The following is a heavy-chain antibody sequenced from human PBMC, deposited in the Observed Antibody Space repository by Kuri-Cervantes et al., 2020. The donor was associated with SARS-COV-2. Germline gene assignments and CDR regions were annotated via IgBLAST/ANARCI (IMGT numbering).Heavy chain of an antibody. CDR2: IYYSGTT. Sequence: SETLSLTCTVSSGSISRYYWSWIRQPPGKGLEWIAYIYYSGTTSYNPSLKSRVTISVDTSKNQFSLKLSSVTAADTAVYYCARQMMSSIAIFGVVITRNWFDPWGQGTLVTVSS. CDR1: SGSISRYY. V-gene: IGHV4-59*08. J-gene: IGHJ5*02. CDR3: ARQMMSSIAIFGVVITRNWFDP. D-gene: IGHD3-3*01.